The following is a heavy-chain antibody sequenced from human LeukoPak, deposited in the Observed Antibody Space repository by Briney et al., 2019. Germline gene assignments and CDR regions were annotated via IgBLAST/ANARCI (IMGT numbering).Heavy chain of an antibody. J-gene: IGHJ6*02. V-gene: IGHV3-74*01. Sequence: GGSQRLSCAASGFTFSTSWMHWVRQAPGKGLVWVSRINSDGSSTSYADSVKGRFTISRDNAKNTLYLQMNSMRAEDTAVYYCARDPRRGMDVWGQGTTVTVSS. CDR3: ARDPRRGMDV. CDR1: GFTFSTSW. CDR2: INSDGSST.